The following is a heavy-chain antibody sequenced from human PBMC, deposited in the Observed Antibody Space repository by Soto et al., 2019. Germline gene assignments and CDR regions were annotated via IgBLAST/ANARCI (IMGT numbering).Heavy chain of an antibody. CDR2: INHSGST. J-gene: IGHJ6*03. CDR3: ARGRYYYGSGQYYYYYMDV. D-gene: IGHD3-10*01. CDR1: DGYFSDYY. Sequence: FETLPLTCAVYDGYFSDYYWSWILKHPGNGLEWIGEINHSGSTNYNPSLKSRVTISVDTSKNQFSLKLSSVTAADTAVYYCARGRYYYGSGQYYYYYMDVWGKGTTVTVSS. V-gene: IGHV4-34*01.